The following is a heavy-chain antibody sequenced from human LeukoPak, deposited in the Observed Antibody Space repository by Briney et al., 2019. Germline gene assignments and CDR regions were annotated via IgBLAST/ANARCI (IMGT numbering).Heavy chain of an antibody. CDR2: IKQDGSEK. J-gene: IGHJ6*03. CDR3: AGWTYYYYYMDV. D-gene: IGHD3/OR15-3a*01. V-gene: IGHV3-7*01. CDR1: GFTFSSYW. Sequence: GGSLRLSCAASGFTFSSYWMSWVRQGPGKGLERVANIKQDGSEKYYVDSVKGRFTISRDNAKNSLYLQMNSLRAEDTAVYYCAGWTYYYYYMDVWGKGTTVTVSS.